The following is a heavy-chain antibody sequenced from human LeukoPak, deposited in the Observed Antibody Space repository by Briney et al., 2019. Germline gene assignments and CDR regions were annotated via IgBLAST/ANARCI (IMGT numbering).Heavy chain of an antibody. Sequence: GGSLRLSCAASGFTFSSYGMHWVRQAPGKGLEWVAVISYDGSNKYYADSVKGRFTISRDNAKNSLYLQMNSLRAEDTAVYYCARDPGYSSSWYDYYMDVWGKGTTVTVSS. D-gene: IGHD6-13*01. J-gene: IGHJ6*03. CDR1: GFTFSSYG. V-gene: IGHV3-30*03. CDR3: ARDPGYSSSWYDYYMDV. CDR2: ISYDGSNK.